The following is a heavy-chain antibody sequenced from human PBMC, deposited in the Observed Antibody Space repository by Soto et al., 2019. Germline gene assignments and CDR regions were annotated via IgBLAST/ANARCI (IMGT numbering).Heavy chain of an antibody. J-gene: IGHJ6*02. V-gene: IGHV1-18*04. CDR3: ARDQGTDYGGNSHYYYGMDV. Sequence: QVQLVQSGAEVKKPGASVKVSCKASGYTFTSYGISWVRQAPGQGLEWMGWISAYNGNTNYAQKLQGRVTMTTDTSTSTAYMELRSLRSDDTAVYYCARDQGTDYGGNSHYYYGMDVWGQGTTVTVSS. CDR1: GYTFTSYG. CDR2: ISAYNGNT. D-gene: IGHD4-17*01.